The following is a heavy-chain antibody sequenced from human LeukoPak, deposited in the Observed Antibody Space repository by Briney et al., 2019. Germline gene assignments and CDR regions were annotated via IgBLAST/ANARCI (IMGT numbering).Heavy chain of an antibody. CDR3: ARDTIVATRQGYYYYGMDV. CDR2: IWYDGSNK. D-gene: IGHD5-12*01. Sequence: GRSLRLSCAASGFTFSSYGIHWVRQAPGKGLEWVAVIWYDGSNKYYADSVKGRFTISRDNSKNTLYLQMNSLRAEDTAVYYCARDTIVATRQGYYYYGMDVWGKGTTVTVSS. J-gene: IGHJ6*04. V-gene: IGHV3-33*01. CDR1: GFTFSSYG.